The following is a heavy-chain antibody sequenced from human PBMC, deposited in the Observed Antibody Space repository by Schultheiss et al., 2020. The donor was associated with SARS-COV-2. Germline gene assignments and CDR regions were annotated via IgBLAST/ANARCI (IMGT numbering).Heavy chain of an antibody. CDR3: ARGKTGFDY. V-gene: IGHV4-34*01. Sequence: SETLSLTCAVYGGSFSGYYWSWIRQPPGKGLEWIGGINHSGSTNYNPSLKSRVTISVDTSKNQFSLQLNSVTPEDTAVYYCARGKTGFDYWGQGTLVTVSS. CDR2: INHSGST. CDR1: GGSFSGYY. D-gene: IGHD1-14*01. J-gene: IGHJ4*02.